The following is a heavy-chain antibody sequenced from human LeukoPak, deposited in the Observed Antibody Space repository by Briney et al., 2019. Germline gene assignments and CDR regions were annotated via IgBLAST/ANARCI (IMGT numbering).Heavy chain of an antibody. CDR3: AKYRGFGDSYDS. V-gene: IGHV3-23*01. CDR1: GFTFSSYA. CDR2: IGGSGGST. J-gene: IGHJ4*02. Sequence: GGSLRLSCAASGFTFSSYAMGWVRQAPGKGLEWVSSIGGSGGSTYYADSVKGRSTISRDTSKNTLYLQMNSLRAEDTAVYYCAKYRGFGDSYDSWGQGTLVTVPS. D-gene: IGHD3-10*01.